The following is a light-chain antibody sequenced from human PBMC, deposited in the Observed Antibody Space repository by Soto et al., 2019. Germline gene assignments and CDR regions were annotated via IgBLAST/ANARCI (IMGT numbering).Light chain of an antibody. CDR2: GAS. Sequence: EMVLTQSPGTLSLSPGERATLSCRASQSVSSSFLAWYQQKPGQAPRLLIYGASSRATGIPDRFSGSGSGTEFTLTISRLEPEDFSVNYCQQYGSSPPWTFGQGTKVEIK. CDR3: QQYGSSPPWT. V-gene: IGKV3-20*01. CDR1: QSVSSSF. J-gene: IGKJ1*01.